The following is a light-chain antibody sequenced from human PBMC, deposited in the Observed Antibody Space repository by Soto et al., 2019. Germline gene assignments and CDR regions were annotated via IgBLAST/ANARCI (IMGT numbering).Light chain of an antibody. CDR3: QQYYSTPWT. J-gene: IGKJ1*01. CDR2: WAS. Sequence: DIVMTQSADSLAASLGERATINCKSSQSVFSNSNNKKYLAWYQQKPGQPPKLLIHWASIRESGVPDRFSGSGSETDFTLTINSLRAEDVAVYYCQQYYSTPWTFGQGTKVDIK. CDR1: QSVFSNSNNKKY. V-gene: IGKV4-1*01.